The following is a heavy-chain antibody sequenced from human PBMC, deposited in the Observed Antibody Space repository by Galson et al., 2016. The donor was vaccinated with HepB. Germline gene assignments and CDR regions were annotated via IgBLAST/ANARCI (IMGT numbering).Heavy chain of an antibody. Sequence: SLRLSCAASGFTFSRHGLLWVRQAPGTGLEWVTIIWDDGTNKYYADSVMGRVTISRDNSKNTLHLQMNSRRVEDTAVYYWARDGPYCGRTNCHLDVWGQGTTVTVSS. V-gene: IGHV3-33*08. J-gene: IGHJ6*02. CDR2: IWDDGTNK. D-gene: IGHD2-2*01. CDR1: GFTFSRHG. CDR3: ARDGPYCGRTNCHLDV.